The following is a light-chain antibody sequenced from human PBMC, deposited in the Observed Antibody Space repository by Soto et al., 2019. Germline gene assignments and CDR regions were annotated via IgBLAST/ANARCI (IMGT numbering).Light chain of an antibody. CDR3: QQYDKSRXT. CDR2: GTS. CDR1: QSVGSTN. Sequence: EIVLTQSPCTLSLSPGERATLSCGASQSVGSTNLAWYQQKPGQAPRLLIYGTSSRPIGIPDRFSGSGSGTDFTLTISRLEPEDFAVYYCQQYDKSRXTFGQGTKVDIK. V-gene: IGKV3-20*01. J-gene: IGKJ1*01.